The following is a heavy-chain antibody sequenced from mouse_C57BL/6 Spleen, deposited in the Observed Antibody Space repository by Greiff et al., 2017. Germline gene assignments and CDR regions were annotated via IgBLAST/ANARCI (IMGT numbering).Heavy chain of an antibody. Sequence: QVQLQQSGAELVRPGTSVKVSCKASGYAFTNYLIEWVKQRPGQGLEWIGVINPGSGGTNYNEKFKGKATLTADKSSSTAYMQLSSLTSEDSAVYFCARKGLRYYYFYYWGQGTTLTVSS. D-gene: IGHD1-1*01. V-gene: IGHV1-54*01. CDR2: INPGSGGT. CDR1: GYAFTNYL. J-gene: IGHJ2*01. CDR3: ARKGLRYYYFYY.